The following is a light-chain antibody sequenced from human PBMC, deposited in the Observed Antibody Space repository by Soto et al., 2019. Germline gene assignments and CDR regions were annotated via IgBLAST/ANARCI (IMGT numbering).Light chain of an antibody. CDR1: QSIRSL. CDR3: QQYNNWPIT. V-gene: IGKV3-15*01. CDR2: GAS. Sequence: EVVMTHSPATLAVSPGEGATLSSRAAQSIRSLLAWYQHKPGQAPRLLIYGASTRATAIPARFTGSGSGTEFTLTISSLQSEDFAVYYCQQYNNWPITFGPGTRLEIK. J-gene: IGKJ5*01.